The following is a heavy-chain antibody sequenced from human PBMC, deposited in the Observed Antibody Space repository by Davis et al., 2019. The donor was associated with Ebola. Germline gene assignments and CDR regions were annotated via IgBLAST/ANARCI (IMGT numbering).Heavy chain of an antibody. CDR2: INPNSGGT. V-gene: IGHV1-2*04. CDR1: GYTFTGYY. J-gene: IGHJ4*02. Sequence: ASVKVSCKASGYTFTGYYMHWVRQAPGQGLEWMGWINPNSGGTNYAQKFQGWVTMTRDTSISTAYMELSRLRSDDTAVYYCARTTSSGWSEYFDYWGQGTLVTVSS. CDR3: ARTTSSGWSEYFDY. D-gene: IGHD6-19*01.